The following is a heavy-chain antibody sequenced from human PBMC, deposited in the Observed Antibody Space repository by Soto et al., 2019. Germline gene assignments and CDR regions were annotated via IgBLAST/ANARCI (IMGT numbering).Heavy chain of an antibody. J-gene: IGHJ6*02. CDR2: IWYDGSNK. V-gene: IGHV3-33*01. D-gene: IGHD6-6*01. CDR3: ARDSSIAARAYGMDV. CDR1: GFTFSSYG. Sequence: GGSLRLSCAASGFTFSSYGMHWVRQAPGKGLEWVAVIWYDGSNKYYADSVKGRFTISRDNSKNTLYLQMNSLRAEDTAVYYCARDSSIAARAYGMDVRGQGTTVTVSS.